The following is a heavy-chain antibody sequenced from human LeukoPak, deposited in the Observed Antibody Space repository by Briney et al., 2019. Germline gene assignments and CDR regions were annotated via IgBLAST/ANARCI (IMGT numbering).Heavy chain of an antibody. D-gene: IGHD6-6*01. V-gene: IGHV4-59*01. CDR2: IYYTGST. CDR3: ARDPGLYSSSSDWYFDL. Sequence: SETLSLTCTVSGGPISSYYWSWIRQPPGKGLEWIGYIYYTGSTKYSPSLKSRVTISVDTSKNQFSLKLSSVTAADTAVYYCARDPGLYSSSSDWYFDLWGRGTLVTVSS. J-gene: IGHJ2*01. CDR1: GGPISSYY.